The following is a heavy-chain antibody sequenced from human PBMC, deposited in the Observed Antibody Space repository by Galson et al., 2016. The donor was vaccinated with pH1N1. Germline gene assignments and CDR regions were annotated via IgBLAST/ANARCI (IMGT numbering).Heavy chain of an antibody. CDR1: GFTFGNYW. V-gene: IGHV3-74*01. J-gene: IGHJ6*02. Sequence: SLRLSCAASGFTFGNYWMYWVRQAPGKGLEWVSRIKSDAIFIYYADSVKGRFTISRDNAKNTLDLRMHSLRAEDTAVYYCARGLLSEDDVGMDVWGRGTTVIVFS. D-gene: IGHD1-1*01. CDR3: ARGLLSEDDVGMDV. CDR2: IKSDAIFI.